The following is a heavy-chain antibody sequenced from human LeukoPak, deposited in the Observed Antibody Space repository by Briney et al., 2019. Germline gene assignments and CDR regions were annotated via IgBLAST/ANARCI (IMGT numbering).Heavy chain of an antibody. D-gene: IGHD3-22*01. V-gene: IGHV1-69*05. CDR1: GGTFSSYA. J-gene: IGHJ3*02. Sequence: ASVKVSCKASGGTFSSYAISWVRQAPGQGLEWMGGIIPIFGTANYAQKFQGRVTITTDESTNTAYMELSSLRSEDTAVYYCARYMDYYDSSGYYHNWGQGTMVTVSS. CDR2: IIPIFGTA. CDR3: ARYMDYYDSSGYYHN.